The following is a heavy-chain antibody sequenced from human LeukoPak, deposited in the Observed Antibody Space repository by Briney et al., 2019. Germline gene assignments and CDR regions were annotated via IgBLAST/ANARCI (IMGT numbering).Heavy chain of an antibody. D-gene: IGHD3-22*01. Sequence: PSETLSLTCTVSGGSISGFFWSWIRQPPGKGLEWIGFIYYTGSTNYNPSLKSRVTISVDTSMNQFSLKLSSVSAADTAVYYCARRDSSGYYAYWGQGTLVTVSS. J-gene: IGHJ4*02. CDR3: ARRDSSGYYAY. CDR2: IYYTGST. V-gene: IGHV4-59*08. CDR1: GGSISGFF.